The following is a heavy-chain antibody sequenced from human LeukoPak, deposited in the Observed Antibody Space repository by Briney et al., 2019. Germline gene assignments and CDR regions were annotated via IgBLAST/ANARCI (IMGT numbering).Heavy chain of an antibody. J-gene: IGHJ4*02. Sequence: SETLSLTCTVSGXSISSGGYYWSWIRQHPGKGLEWIGHIYYSGSTYYSPSLKSRVTISVDTSNNQFSLKLNSVTAADTAVYYCASYTGYYFHYWGQGTLVTVSS. D-gene: IGHD2-15*01. CDR1: GXSISSGGYY. CDR2: IYYSGST. CDR3: ASYTGYYFHY. V-gene: IGHV4-31*03.